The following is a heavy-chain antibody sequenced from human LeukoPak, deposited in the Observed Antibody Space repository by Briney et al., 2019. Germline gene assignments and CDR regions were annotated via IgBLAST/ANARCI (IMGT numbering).Heavy chain of an antibody. D-gene: IGHD3-22*01. CDR3: ARAVAYYYDSSGYYSLDY. CDR1: GGTFSSYA. V-gene: IGHV1-69*13. Sequence: SVKVSCKASGGTFSSYAISWVRQAPGQGPEWMGGIIPIFGTANYAQKFQGRVTITADESTSTAYMELSSLRSEDTAVYYCARAVAYYYDSSGYYSLDYWGQGTLVTVSS. CDR2: IIPIFGTA. J-gene: IGHJ4*02.